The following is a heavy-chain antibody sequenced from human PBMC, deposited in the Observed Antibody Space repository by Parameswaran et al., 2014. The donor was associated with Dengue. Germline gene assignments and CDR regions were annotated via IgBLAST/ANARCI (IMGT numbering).Heavy chain of an antibody. Sequence: WVRQAPGQGLEWMGWINPNSGGTNYAQKFQGRVTMTRDTSISAAYMELSRLRSDDTAVYYCAREFVAAAGTNWGQGTLVTVSS. D-gene: IGHD6-13*01. J-gene: IGHJ4*02. CDR3: AREFVAAAGTN. V-gene: IGHV1-2*02. CDR2: INPNSGGT.